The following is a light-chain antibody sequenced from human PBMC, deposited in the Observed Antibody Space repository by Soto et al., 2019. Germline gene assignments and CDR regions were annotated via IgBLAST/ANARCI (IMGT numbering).Light chain of an antibody. CDR3: SSYSGISHWV. Sequence: QSALTQPASVSGSPGQSITISCTGTSSDIGAYDYVSWYQQHRGKAPKLMIYKVTSRPSGVSIRFSGSKSGSAASLTISGLQAEDEADYYCSSYSGISHWVFGGGTQLTVL. J-gene: IGLJ3*02. CDR1: SSDIGAYDY. CDR2: KVT. V-gene: IGLV2-14*01.